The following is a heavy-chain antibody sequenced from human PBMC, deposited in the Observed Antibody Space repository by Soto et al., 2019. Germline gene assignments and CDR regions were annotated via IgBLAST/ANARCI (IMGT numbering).Heavy chain of an antibody. V-gene: IGHV4-4*02. J-gene: IGHJ4*02. D-gene: IGHD3-16*02. CDR2: IYHSGST. Sequence: QVQLQESGPGLVKPSGTLSLTCAVSGGSISSSNWWSWVRQPPGKGLEWIGEIYHSGSTNYNPSLKSRVTMSVDKSNSQFSLTLSSVAAADTAVYYCAIRLGELSLHYFDYWGQGTLVTVSS. CDR3: AIRLGELSLHYFDY. CDR1: GGSISSSNW.